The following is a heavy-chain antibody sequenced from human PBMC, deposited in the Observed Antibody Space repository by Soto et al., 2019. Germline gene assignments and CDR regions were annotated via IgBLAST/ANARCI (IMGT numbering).Heavy chain of an antibody. J-gene: IGHJ6*02. Sequence: ESGGVVVQPGGSLRLSCAASGFTFDDYTMHWVRQAPGKGLEWVSLISWDGGSTYYVDSVKGRFTISRDNSKNSLYLQMNSLRTEDTALYYCATSGSGSSRGYYGMDVWGQGTTVTVSS. CDR2: ISWDGGST. CDR1: GFTFDDYT. CDR3: ATSGSGSSRGYYGMDV. V-gene: IGHV3-43*01. D-gene: IGHD3-10*01.